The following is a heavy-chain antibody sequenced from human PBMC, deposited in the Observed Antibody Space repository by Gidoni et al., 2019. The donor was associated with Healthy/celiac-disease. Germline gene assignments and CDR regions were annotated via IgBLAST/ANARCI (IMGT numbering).Heavy chain of an antibody. D-gene: IGHD6-6*01. Sequence: DVQLVESGGGLVKPGGALRLSCAASGFTFSSYSMNWVRKAPGKGLEWVSSISRSSSYIYYADSVKGRLTISRDNAKNSLYLQMNSLRAEDTAVYYCARLLLDSSSDAFDIWGQGTMVTVSS. CDR2: ISRSSSYI. V-gene: IGHV3-21*01. CDR1: GFTFSSYS. J-gene: IGHJ3*02. CDR3: ARLLLDSSSDAFDI.